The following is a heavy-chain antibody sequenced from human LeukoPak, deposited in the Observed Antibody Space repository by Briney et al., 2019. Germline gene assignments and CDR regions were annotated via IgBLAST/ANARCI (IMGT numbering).Heavy chain of an antibody. J-gene: IGHJ4*02. CDR1: GFIFSDAW. CDR3: TTDQKWLRLALGY. CDR2: IKTKPEGGTT. Sequence: GGSLRLSCAASGFIFSDAWMSWVRQAPGKGLEWVGRIKTKPEGGTTDYPVSVKGRFTVSRGDSKNTLYLQMNSLNTEDTAVYYCTTDQKWLRLALGYWGQGTLVTVSS. V-gene: IGHV3-15*01. D-gene: IGHD5-12*01.